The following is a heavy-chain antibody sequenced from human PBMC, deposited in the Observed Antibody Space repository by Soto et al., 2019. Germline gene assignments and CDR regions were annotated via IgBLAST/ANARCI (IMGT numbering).Heavy chain of an antibody. Sequence: ASVKVSCEASGYTFTSYYMLWVRQAPGQGLEWRRIINPSGGSTSYAQKFQGKVTMTRDTYTSTVYMELSSLRSEDTAVYYCAREIQEVVVITTSVGYWGQGTLVTVSA. J-gene: IGHJ4*02. CDR3: AREIQEVVVITTSVGY. D-gene: IGHD3-22*01. CDR2: INPSGGST. CDR1: GYTFTSYY. V-gene: IGHV1-46*01.